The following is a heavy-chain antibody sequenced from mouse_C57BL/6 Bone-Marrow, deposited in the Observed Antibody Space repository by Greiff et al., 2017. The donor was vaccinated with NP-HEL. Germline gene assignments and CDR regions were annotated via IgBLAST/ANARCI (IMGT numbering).Heavy chain of an antibody. CDR2: IDPENGDT. CDR1: GFNIKDDY. Sequence: VQLQQSGAELVRPGASVKLSCTASGFNIKDDYMHWVKQRPEQGLEWIGWIDPENGDTEYASKFQGKATITADTSSNTAYLQLSSLTSEDTAVYYGMIYYYGSSPAWFAYWGQGTLVTVSA. V-gene: IGHV14-4*01. D-gene: IGHD1-1*01. J-gene: IGHJ3*01. CDR3: MIYYYGSSPAWFAY.